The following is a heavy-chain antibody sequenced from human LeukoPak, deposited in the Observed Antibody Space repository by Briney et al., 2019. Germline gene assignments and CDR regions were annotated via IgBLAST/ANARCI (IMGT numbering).Heavy chain of an antibody. J-gene: IGHJ4*02. CDR2: INHSGST. V-gene: IGHV4-34*01. Sequence: SETLSLTCAVYGGSFSGYYWSWIRQPPGKGLEWIGEINHSGSTNYNPSLKSRVTISVDTSKNQFSLKLSSVTAADTAVYYCARAPRRRPPFDYWGQGTLVTVSS. CDR3: ARAPRRRPPFDY. CDR1: GGSFSGYY.